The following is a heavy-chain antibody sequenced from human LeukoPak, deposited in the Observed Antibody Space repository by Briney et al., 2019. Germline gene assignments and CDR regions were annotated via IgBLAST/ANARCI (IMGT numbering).Heavy chain of an antibody. CDR1: GFTFSSYA. CDR3: ARESYYRAFDY. CDR2: ISWNSGSI. V-gene: IGHV3-9*01. Sequence: PGGSLRLSCAASGFTFSSYAMHWVRQAPGKGLEWVSGISWNSGSIGYADSVKGRFTISRDNAKNSLYLQMTSLKAKDTAVYYCARESYYRAFDYWGQGTLVTVSS. D-gene: IGHD3-22*01. J-gene: IGHJ4*02.